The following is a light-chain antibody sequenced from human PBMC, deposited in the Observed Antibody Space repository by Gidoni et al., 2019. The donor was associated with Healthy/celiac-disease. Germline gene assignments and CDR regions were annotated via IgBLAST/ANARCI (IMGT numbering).Light chain of an antibody. CDR2: EVS. V-gene: IGLV2-8*01. CDR3: SSYAGSNNLNVV. Sequence: LTQPTSASGSPGQPVTIPCTGTSSAGVGYNSVSWYQQHPGKAPKLMIYEVSTRPSGVPDRFSGSKSGNTASLTVSGLQADDEADYYCSSYAGSNNLNVVFGGGTKLTVL. J-gene: IGLJ2*01. CDR1: SSAGVGYNS.